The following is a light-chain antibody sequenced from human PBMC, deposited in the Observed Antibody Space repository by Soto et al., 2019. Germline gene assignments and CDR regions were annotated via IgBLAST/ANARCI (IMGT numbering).Light chain of an antibody. J-gene: IGLJ2*01. Sequence: QSVLTQPLSASGTPGQRVTISCSGSSSNIGSNTVSWYQQLPGTAPQLLIYSNDQRPSGVPDRFSGSKSGTLASLAISGLQSEDEADYYCVAWDDSLSGHVLFGGGTKLTVL. V-gene: IGLV1-44*01. CDR1: SSNIGSNT. CDR2: SND. CDR3: VAWDDSLSGHVL.